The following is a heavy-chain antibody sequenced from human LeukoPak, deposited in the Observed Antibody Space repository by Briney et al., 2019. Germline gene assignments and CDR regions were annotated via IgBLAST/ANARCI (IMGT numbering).Heavy chain of an antibody. D-gene: IGHD3-22*01. J-gene: IGHJ4*02. CDR2: IRYDGSNK. Sequence: GGSLRLSCAASGFTFSSYGVHWVRQAPGKGLEWVAFIRYDGSNKYYADSVKGRFTISRDNSKNTLYLQMNSLRAEDTAVYYCARDDSSGYYKPRLDYWGQGTLVTVSS. V-gene: IGHV3-30*02. CDR1: GFTFSSYG. CDR3: ARDDSSGYYKPRLDY.